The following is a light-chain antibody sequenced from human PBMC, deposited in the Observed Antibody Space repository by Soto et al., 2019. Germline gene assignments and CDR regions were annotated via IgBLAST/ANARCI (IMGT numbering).Light chain of an antibody. CDR3: CSYAGSYTGV. CDR2: ANT. V-gene: IGLV1-40*01. Sequence: QSVLTQPPSVSGAPGQRVTISCTGSSSNIGANYDVHWYQQRPGSAPKLLIFANTNRPSGVPDRFSGSKSGTSASLAITGLQAEDEADYYCCSYAGSYTGVFGGGTKLTVL. J-gene: IGLJ2*01. CDR1: SSNIGANYD.